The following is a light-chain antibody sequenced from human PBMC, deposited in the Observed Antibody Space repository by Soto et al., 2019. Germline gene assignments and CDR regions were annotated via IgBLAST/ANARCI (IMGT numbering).Light chain of an antibody. J-gene: IGKJ1*01. CDR1: QSVSNNY. V-gene: IGKV3-20*01. CDR3: QQYGSSGT. CDR2: GAS. Sequence: EIVLTQSPGTLSLSPLEIYTLSFRASQSVSNNYLAWYQQKPGQAPRLLIYGASNRATGIPDRFSGSGSGTDFTLTISRLETEDFAVYYCQQYGSSGTFGQGTKVDIK.